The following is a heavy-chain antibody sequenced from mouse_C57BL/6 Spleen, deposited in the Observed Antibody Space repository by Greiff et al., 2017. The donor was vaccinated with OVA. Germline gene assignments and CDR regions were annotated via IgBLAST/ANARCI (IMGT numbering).Heavy chain of an antibody. J-gene: IGHJ1*03. CDR2: INPSNGGT. CDR3: ARSRAMVTTWYFDV. V-gene: IGHV1-53*01. Sequence: QVQLQQSGTELVKPGASVKLSCKASGYTFTSYWMHWVKQRPGQGLEWIGNINPSNGGTNYNEKFKSKATLTVDKSSSTAYMQLSSLTSEDSAVYYCARSRAMVTTWYFDVWGTGTTVTVSS. CDR1: GYTFTSYW. D-gene: IGHD2-2*01.